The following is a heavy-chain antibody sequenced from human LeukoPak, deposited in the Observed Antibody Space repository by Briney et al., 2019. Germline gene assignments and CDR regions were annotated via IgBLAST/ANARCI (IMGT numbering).Heavy chain of an antibody. CDR1: GGSVSSGSYY. V-gene: IGHV4-61*01. CDR2: IYYSGST. J-gene: IGHJ4*02. D-gene: IGHD6-13*01. CDR3: ARVPSSQQLDFDY. Sequence: SETLSLTCTASGGSVSSGSYYWSWIRQPPGKGLEWIGYIYYSGSTNYNPSLKSRVTISVDTSKNQFSLKLSSVTAADTAVYYCARVPSSQQLDFDYWGQGTLVTVSS.